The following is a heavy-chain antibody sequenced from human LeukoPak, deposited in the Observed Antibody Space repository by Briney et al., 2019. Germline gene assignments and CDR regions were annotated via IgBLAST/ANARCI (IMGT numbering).Heavy chain of an antibody. D-gene: IGHD3-3*01. J-gene: IGHJ4*02. CDR3: ARGRTLRFLEWFVFDY. CDR1: GFTVSSNY. V-gene: IGHV3-66*02. Sequence: PGGSLRLSXAASGFTVSSNYMSWVRQAPGKGLEWVSVIYSGGSTYYADSVKGRFTISRDNSKNTLYLQMNSLRAEDTAVYYCARGRTLRFLEWFVFDYWGQGTLVTVSS. CDR2: IYSGGST.